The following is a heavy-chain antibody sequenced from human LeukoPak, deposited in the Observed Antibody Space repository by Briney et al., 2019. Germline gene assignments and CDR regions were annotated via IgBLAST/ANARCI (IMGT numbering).Heavy chain of an antibody. CDR3: VRDGAVVTSGSYPWRYFQY. CDR1: GFTFGIYS. Sequence: GGSLRLSCSGSGFTFGIYSMNWVRHAPGKGLEWVSYIGHTGSITDYADSVKGRFTISRDNAKNSLYLQMNTLRAEDTAVYYCVRDGAVVTSGSYPWRYFQYWGQGTLVTVSS. J-gene: IGHJ1*01. CDR2: IGHTGSIT. V-gene: IGHV3-48*04. D-gene: IGHD3-10*01.